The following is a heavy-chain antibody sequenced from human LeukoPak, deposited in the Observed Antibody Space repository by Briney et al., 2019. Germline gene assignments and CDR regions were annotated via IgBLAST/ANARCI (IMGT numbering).Heavy chain of an antibody. D-gene: IGHD2/OR15-2a*01. J-gene: IGHJ4*02. V-gene: IGHV3-74*03. Sequence: PGGSVRLSCAASGFSFSSYWMHWVRQAPGKGLVWVARISPDGSSALSADSVRGRFTISRDNADNTLYLQLNSLRAEDTAVYYCARVSFCPRCHFDYWGQGTLVTVSS. CDR2: ISPDGSSA. CDR3: ARVSFCPRCHFDY. CDR1: GFSFSSYW.